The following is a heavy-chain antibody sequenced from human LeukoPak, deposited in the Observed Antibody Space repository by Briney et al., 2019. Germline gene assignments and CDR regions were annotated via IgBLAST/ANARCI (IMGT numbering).Heavy chain of an antibody. Sequence: ASVKVSCKASGYTFTSYGISWVRQAPGQGLEWMGWISAYNGNTNYAQKLQGRVTMTTDTSTSTAYMEPRSLRSDDTAVYYCARSDHYYDSTSDYMDVWGKGTTVTVSS. V-gene: IGHV1-18*01. J-gene: IGHJ6*03. CDR3: ARSDHYYDSTSDYMDV. CDR2: ISAYNGNT. D-gene: IGHD3-22*01. CDR1: GYTFTSYG.